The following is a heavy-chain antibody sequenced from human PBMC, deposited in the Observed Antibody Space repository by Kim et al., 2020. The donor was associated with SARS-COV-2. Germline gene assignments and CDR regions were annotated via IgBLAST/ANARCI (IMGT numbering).Heavy chain of an antibody. D-gene: IGHD1-26*01. CDR1: GFTVSSNY. V-gene: IGHV3-53*01. J-gene: IGHJ3*02. CDR3: ATYSSSGSYMFRAFDI. CDR2: IYSGGST. Sequence: GGSLRLSCAASGFTVSSNYMSWVRQAPGKGLEWVSVIYSGGSTYYADSVKGRFTISRDNSKNTLYLQMNSLRAEDTAVYYCATYSSSGSYMFRAFDIWGQGTMVTVSS.